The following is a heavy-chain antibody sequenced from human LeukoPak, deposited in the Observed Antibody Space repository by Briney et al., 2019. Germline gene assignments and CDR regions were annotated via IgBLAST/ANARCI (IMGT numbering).Heavy chain of an antibody. Sequence: PGGSLRLSCAASGFTFSDYNMRWIRQAPGKGLEWVSSISRSGSTKYYADSVKGRFTISRDNAKNSLFLQMNSLRAEDTAVYYCARDGKRYFDWLWTYYFDYWGQGTLVTVSS. J-gene: IGHJ4*02. CDR2: ISRSGSTK. CDR1: GFTFSDYN. CDR3: ARDGKRYFDWLWTYYFDY. V-gene: IGHV3-11*01. D-gene: IGHD3-9*01.